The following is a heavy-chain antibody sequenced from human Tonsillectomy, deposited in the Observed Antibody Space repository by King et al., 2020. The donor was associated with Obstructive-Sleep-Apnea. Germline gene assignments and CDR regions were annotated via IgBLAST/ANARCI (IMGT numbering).Heavy chain of an antibody. Sequence: VQLVESGAEVKKPGESLKISCKVSGYSFPSYWIGWVRQMPGKGLEWMGIIYSPSFQGQVTISDDKSITTAYLQWSSLKASDTAMYYCARQSDRIQQWKHSHFDYWGQGTLVTVSS. J-gene: IGHJ4*02. D-gene: IGHD5-18*01. CDR3: ARQSDRIQQWKHSHFDY. V-gene: IGHV5-51*01. CDR2: I. CDR1: GYSFPSYW.